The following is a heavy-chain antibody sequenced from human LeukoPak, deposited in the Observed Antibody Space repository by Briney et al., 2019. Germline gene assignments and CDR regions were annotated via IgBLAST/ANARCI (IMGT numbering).Heavy chain of an antibody. V-gene: IGHV4-39*07. CDR3: ARLPYSSGYPYYFDY. J-gene: IGHJ4*02. CDR2: FYYSGST. D-gene: IGHD3-22*01. Sequence: SETLSLTCTVSGGSISSSSYYWGWIRQPPGKGLEWIGSFYYSGSTYYNPSLKSRVTISVDTSKNQFSLKLSSVTAADTAVYYCARLPYSSGYPYYFDYWGQGTLVTVSS. CDR1: GGSISSSSYY.